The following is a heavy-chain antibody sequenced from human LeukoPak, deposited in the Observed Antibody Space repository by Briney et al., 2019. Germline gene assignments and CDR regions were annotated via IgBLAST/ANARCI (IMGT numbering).Heavy chain of an antibody. V-gene: IGHV3-23*01. CDR1: GFTFSSYA. Sequence: GGSLRLSCAASGFTFSSYAMSWVRQAPGKGLEWVSSISDTGGYTYYADSMKGRFTISRDNSKNTLYLQMNSLRAEDTAVYHCANGGSMAHEKIHNWGQGTLVTVSS. J-gene: IGHJ4*02. CDR3: ANGGSMAHEKIHN. D-gene: IGHD2/OR15-2a*01. CDR2: ISDTGGYT.